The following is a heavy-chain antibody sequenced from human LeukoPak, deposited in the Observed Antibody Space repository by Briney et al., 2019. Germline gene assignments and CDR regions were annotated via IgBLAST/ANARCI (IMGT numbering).Heavy chain of an antibody. J-gene: IGHJ6*02. D-gene: IGHD3-10*01. Sequence: ASVNVSCKASGYTFTGYYMHWVRQAPGQGLEWMGWISAYNGNTNYAQKLQGRVTMTTDTSTSTAYMELRSLRSDDTAVYYCARILSLLYGSGSYYTWRGPPNARYGMDVWGQGTTVTVSS. CDR1: GYTFTGYY. V-gene: IGHV1-18*04. CDR2: ISAYNGNT. CDR3: ARILSLLYGSGSYYTWRGPPNARYGMDV.